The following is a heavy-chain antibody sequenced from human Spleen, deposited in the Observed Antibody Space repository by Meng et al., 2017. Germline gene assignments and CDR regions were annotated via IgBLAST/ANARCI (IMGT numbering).Heavy chain of an antibody. D-gene: IGHD3-22*01. CDR1: GFTFSAYT. Sequence: GESLKISCSASGFTFSAYTMHWVRQAPGKGLEWVALISYDGGNQYYADSVKGRFTISRDNSRNILYLQLNSLKTEDTAVYFCARDYYDSSGYQFLFDYWGQGTLVTVSS. CDR2: ISYDGGNQ. CDR3: ARDYYDSSGYQFLFDY. V-gene: IGHV3-30*01. J-gene: IGHJ4*02.